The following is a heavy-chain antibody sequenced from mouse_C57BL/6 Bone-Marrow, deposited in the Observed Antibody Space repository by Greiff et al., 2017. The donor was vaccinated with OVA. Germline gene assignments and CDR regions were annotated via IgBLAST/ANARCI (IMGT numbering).Heavy chain of an antibody. CDR1: GFTFSDYY. Sequence: EVQLVESGGGLVQPGGSLKLSCAASGFTFSDYYMYWVRQTPEKRLEWVAYISNGGGSTYYPDTVKGRFTISRDNAKNTLYLQLSRLKSEDTAMYYCARQGGGGYYVGSAWLAYWGQGTLVTVSA. J-gene: IGHJ3*01. D-gene: IGHD2-3*01. CDR3: ARQGGGGYYVGSAWLAY. CDR2: ISNGGGST. V-gene: IGHV5-12*01.